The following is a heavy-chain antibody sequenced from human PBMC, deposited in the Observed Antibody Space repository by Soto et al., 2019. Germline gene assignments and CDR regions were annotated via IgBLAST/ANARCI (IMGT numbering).Heavy chain of an antibody. CDR3: ANRARTWYFDD. CDR2: ISNDGSIQ. CDR1: GFTSSTSD. V-gene: IGHV3-30*18. Sequence: QVQLVESGGGVVQPGRSLRLSCAASGFTSSTSDIHWTRQAPGKGLQWVAAISNDGSIQYYEDSVRGRFSISRDNSKTTLFLQMHSLSADDTAMYCCANRARTWYFDDWGQGTLVTVSS. J-gene: IGHJ4*02.